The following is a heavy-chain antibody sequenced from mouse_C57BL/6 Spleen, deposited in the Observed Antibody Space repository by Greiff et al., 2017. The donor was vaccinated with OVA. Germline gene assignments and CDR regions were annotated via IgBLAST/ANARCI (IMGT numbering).Heavy chain of an antibody. CDR1: GYTFTDYY. J-gene: IGHJ4*01. CDR2: IYPGSGNT. D-gene: IGHD4-1*01. Sequence: QVQLKESGAELVRPGASVKLSCTASGYTFTDYYINWVKQRPGQGLEWIARIYPGSGNTYYNEKFKGKATLTAEKSSSTAYMQLSSLTSEDSAVYFCARYPNWEDYAMDYWGQGTSVTVSS. V-gene: IGHV1-76*01. CDR3: ARYPNWEDYAMDY.